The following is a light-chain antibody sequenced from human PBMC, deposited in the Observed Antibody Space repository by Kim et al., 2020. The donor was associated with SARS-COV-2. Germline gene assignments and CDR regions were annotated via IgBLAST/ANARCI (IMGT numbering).Light chain of an antibody. CDR2: KAS. CDR3: QQYNSESVT. J-gene: IGKJ1*01. Sequence: ASVGDRVTITCRASQSISNWLAWFQQKPVKAPKLLISKASTLESGVPSRFSGRGSGTEFTLTISGLQPNDFATYYCQQYNSESVTFGQGTKVDIK. V-gene: IGKV1-5*03. CDR1: QSISNW.